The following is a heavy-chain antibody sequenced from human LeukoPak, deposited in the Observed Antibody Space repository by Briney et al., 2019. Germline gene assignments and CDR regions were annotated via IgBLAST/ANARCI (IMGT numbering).Heavy chain of an antibody. J-gene: IGHJ4*02. D-gene: IGHD3-9*01. CDR1: GFTFSSYS. V-gene: IGHV3-21*01. CDR3: ARDESGYDILTGSAGY. Sequence: PGGSLRLSCAASGFTFSSYSMNWVRQAQGKGLEWVSSISSSSSYIYYADSVKGRFTISRDNAKNSLYLQMNSLRAEDTAVYYCARDESGYDILTGSAGYWGQGTLVTVSS. CDR2: ISSSSSYI.